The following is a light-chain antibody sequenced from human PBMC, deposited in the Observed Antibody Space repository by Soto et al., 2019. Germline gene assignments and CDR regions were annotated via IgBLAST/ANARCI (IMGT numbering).Light chain of an antibody. J-gene: IGKJ3*01. CDR2: DAS. CDR3: RHRGGFT. V-gene: IGKV3-11*01. CDR1: QSFHNY. Sequence: EIVLTQSPATLSLSPGERATLSCRASQSFHNYLAWYQQKPGQAPRLLIHDASIRATGIPSRFSGSGSGTDFTLTISSLEPEDFAVYYCRHRGGFTFGPGTRVDI.